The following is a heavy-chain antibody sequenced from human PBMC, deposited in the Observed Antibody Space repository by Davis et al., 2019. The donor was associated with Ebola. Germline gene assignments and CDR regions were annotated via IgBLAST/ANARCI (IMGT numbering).Heavy chain of an antibody. CDR1: WFTFRGSA. J-gene: IGHJ4*02. CDR3: TSQAGITGSEGDY. V-gene: IGHV3-73*01. CDR2: IRSKANSYAT. Sequence: ESLKISCAASWFTFRGSAMPWVRQASGKGLEWVGRIRSKANSYATAYAASVKGRFTISRDDSKNTAYLQMNSLKTEDTAVYYCTSQAGITGSEGDYWGQGTLVTVSS. D-gene: IGHD1-20*01.